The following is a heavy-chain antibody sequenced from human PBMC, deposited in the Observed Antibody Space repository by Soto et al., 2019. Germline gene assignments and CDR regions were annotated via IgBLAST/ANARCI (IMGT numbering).Heavy chain of an antibody. D-gene: IGHD3-22*01. V-gene: IGHV4-59*12. Sequence: WRRISQKQGKGLEWIGYIYYSGSTNYNPSLKSRVTISIDTSKNQFSLKLSSVTAADTAVYYCARVSYYYDSSGYSYGMDVWGQGTTVTVSS. CDR3: ARVSYYYDSSGYSYGMDV. J-gene: IGHJ6*02. CDR2: IYYSGST.